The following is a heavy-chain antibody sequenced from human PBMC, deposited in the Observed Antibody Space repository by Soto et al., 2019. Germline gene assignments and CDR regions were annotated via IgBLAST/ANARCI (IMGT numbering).Heavy chain of an antibody. CDR2: IIPIFGTA. CDR1: GGTFSSYA. Sequence: QVQLVQSGAEVQKPGSSVKVSCKASGGTFSSYAISWVRQAPGQGLEWMGGIIPIFGTANYAQKFQGRVTITADESTSTAYMELSSLRSEDTAVYYCAKELIAVAGPRTKNAFDIWGQGTMVTVSS. D-gene: IGHD6-19*01. CDR3: AKELIAVAGPRTKNAFDI. V-gene: IGHV1-69*01. J-gene: IGHJ3*02.